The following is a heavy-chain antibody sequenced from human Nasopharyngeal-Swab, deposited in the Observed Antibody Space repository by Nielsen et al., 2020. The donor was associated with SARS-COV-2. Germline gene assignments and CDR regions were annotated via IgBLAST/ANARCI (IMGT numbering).Heavy chain of an antibody. V-gene: IGHV1-24*01. CDR3: ARDRFRGEQYSSSPNYYYYGMDV. D-gene: IGHD6-6*01. CDR1: GYTLTELS. J-gene: IGHJ6*02. CDR2: FDPEDGET. Sequence: ASVKVSCKVSGYTLTELSMHWVRQAPGKGLEWMGGFDPEDGETIYAQKFQGRVTMTEDTSTDTAYMELSSLRSDDTAVYYCARDRFRGEQYSSSPNYYYYGMDVWGQGTTVTVSS.